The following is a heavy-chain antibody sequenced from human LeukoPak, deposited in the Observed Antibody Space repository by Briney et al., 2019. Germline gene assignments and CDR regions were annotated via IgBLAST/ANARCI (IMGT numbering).Heavy chain of an antibody. D-gene: IGHD3-9*01. CDR1: GGSISSYY. J-gene: IGHJ4*02. V-gene: IGHV4-59*01. CDR2: IYYSGST. Sequence: SETLSLTCTVSGGSISSYYWSWIRQPPGKGLEWIGYIYYSGSTNYNPSLKSRVTISVDTSKNQFSLKLSSVTAADTAVYYCARDRGYDILTGYVSAFDYWGQGTLVTVSS. CDR3: ARDRGYDILTGYVSAFDY.